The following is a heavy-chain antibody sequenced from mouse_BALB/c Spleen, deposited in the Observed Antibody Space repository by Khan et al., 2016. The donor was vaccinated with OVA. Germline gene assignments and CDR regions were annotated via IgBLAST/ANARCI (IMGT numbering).Heavy chain of an antibody. Sequence: QVQLQQSGPEMVKPGASLKVSCKASGYTFTDYVIGWMKQRPRQGLEWIGDIFPGSDTPYYNEKFKDKATLTADKSSNTAYMQLSSLTSEDSAVYFWARGGYSVFAYWGQGTLVTVSA. CDR2: IFPGSDTP. D-gene: IGHD2-14*01. CDR3: ARGGYSVFAY. CDR1: GYTFTDYV. J-gene: IGHJ3*01. V-gene: IGHV1-77*01.